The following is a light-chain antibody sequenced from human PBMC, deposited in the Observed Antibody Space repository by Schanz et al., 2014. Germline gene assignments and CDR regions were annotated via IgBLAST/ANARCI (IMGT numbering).Light chain of an antibody. CDR1: SSNIGNNN. Sequence: QSVLTQPPSASGTPGQRVTISCSGTSSNIGNNNVDWYQQLPGAAPKLLISTNNHRPSGVPDRFSGSKSGTSASLAIGGLQSEDEADYYCATWDDSLNTYVFGFGTKLTVL. CDR2: TNN. V-gene: IGLV1-44*01. J-gene: IGLJ1*01. CDR3: ATWDDSLNTYV.